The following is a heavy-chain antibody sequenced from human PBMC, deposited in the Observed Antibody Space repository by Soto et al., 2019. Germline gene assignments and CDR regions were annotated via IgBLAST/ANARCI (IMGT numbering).Heavy chain of an antibody. V-gene: IGHV3-15*07. J-gene: IGHJ5*02. CDR3: TTENWNLWNNWFDP. Sequence: EVQLVESGGGLVKPGGSLRLSCAASGFTFSNAWMNWVRQAPGKGLEWVGRIKSKTDGGTTDYAAPVKGRFTISRDDSKNTLYLQMNSLKTEDTAVYYSTTENWNLWNNWFDPWGQGTLVTVSS. CDR1: GFTFSNAW. D-gene: IGHD1-7*01. CDR2: IKSKTDGGTT.